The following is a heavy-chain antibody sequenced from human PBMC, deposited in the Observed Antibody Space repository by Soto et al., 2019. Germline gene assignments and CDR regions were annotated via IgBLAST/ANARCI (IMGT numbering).Heavy chain of an antibody. CDR1: GGTFNNYA. J-gene: IGHJ4*02. CDR2: IIPLSGTP. V-gene: IGHV1-69*06. CDR3: ASGVVGATDFDY. D-gene: IGHD1-26*01. Sequence: QVQLVQSGAEVRKPGSSVKVSCKASGGTFNNYAFTWVRQAPGQGLEWVGGIIPLSGTPNYAQKFQGRVTITADKSTRTVHMQLSSLRSEDTAMYYCASGVVGATDFDYCGQGTLVTVSS.